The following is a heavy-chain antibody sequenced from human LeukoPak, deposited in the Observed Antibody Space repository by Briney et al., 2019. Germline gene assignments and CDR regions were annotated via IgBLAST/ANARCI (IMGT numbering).Heavy chain of an antibody. CDR1: GGSISSYY. V-gene: IGHV4-59*01. CDR3: ARGSGSSWGYYYYYMDV. CDR2: IYNSGST. Sequence: PSETLSLTCTVSGGSISSYYWSWIRQPPGKGLEWIGYIYNSGSTNYNPSLKSRVTISVDTSKNQFSLKLTSVTAADAAVYYCARGSGSSWGYYYYYMDVWGKGTTVTVSS. D-gene: IGHD6-13*01. J-gene: IGHJ6*03.